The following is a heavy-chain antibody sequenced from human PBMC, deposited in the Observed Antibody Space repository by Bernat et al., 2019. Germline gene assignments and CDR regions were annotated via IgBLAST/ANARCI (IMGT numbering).Heavy chain of an antibody. CDR3: ASLYSSGPYYFDY. D-gene: IGHD6-19*01. V-gene: IGHV1-3*01. Sequence: QVQLVQSGAEVKKPGASVKVSCKASGYTFTSYAMHLVRQAPGQRLEWMGWINAGNGNTKYSQKFQGRVTITRDTSASTAYMELSSLRSEDTAVYYCASLYSSGPYYFDYWGQGTLVTVSS. CDR1: GYTFTSYA. J-gene: IGHJ4*02. CDR2: INAGNGNT.